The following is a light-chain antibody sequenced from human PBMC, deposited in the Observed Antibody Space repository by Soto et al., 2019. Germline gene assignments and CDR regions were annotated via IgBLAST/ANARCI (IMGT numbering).Light chain of an antibody. CDR2: GVS. J-gene: IGKJ1*01. Sequence: EIVLTQSPGTLSLSPGERATLSCRASQSVSSSYLAWYQHKPGQAPRLLIYGVSSRATGIPDRFSGSGSGTHFTLTISRREPEDFAVYYCHQYGTSPKTFGQGTKVEIK. CDR1: QSVSSSY. V-gene: IGKV3-20*01. CDR3: HQYGTSPKT.